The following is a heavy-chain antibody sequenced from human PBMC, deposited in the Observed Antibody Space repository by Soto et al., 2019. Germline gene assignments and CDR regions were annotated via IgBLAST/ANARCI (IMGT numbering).Heavy chain of an antibody. CDR3: ATGITMVRGLMAYFDY. J-gene: IGHJ4*02. CDR2: FDPEDGET. CDR1: GYTLTELS. D-gene: IGHD3-10*01. V-gene: IGHV1-24*01. Sequence: ASVKVSCKVSGYTLTELSMHWVRQAPGKGLEWMGGFDPEDGETIYAQKFQGRVTMTEDTSTDTAYMELSSLRSEDTAVYYCATGITMVRGLMAYFDYWGQGTLVTVPS.